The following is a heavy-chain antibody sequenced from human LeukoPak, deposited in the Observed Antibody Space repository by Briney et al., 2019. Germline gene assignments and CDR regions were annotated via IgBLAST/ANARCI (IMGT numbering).Heavy chain of an antibody. CDR2: INPNSGGT. CDR1: VYSFTGYY. CDR3: ARREPVYSRGPYVVEDFQH. Sequence: GASVKVTCKASVYSFTGYYMHWVRQAPGQGLEWMGWINPNSGGTKYAQKFQGRVSLTRDTSIRTAYMELTRLRSDDTAVYYCARREPVYSRGPYVVEDFQHSGQGTLVTVSS. D-gene: IGHD6-19*01. V-gene: IGHV1-2*02. J-gene: IGHJ1*01.